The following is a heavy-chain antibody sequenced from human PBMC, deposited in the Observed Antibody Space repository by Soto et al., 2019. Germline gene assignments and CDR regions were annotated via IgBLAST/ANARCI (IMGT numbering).Heavy chain of an antibody. CDR3: AKGAAPPLN. CDR1: GFTFSSYG. D-gene: IGHD6-13*01. V-gene: IGHV3-30*18. J-gene: IGHJ4*02. CDR2: ISYDGSNK. Sequence: GGSLRLSCAASGFTFSSYGMHWVRQAPGKGLEWVAVISYDGSNKYYADSVKGRFTISRDNSKNTLYPQMNSLRAEDTAVYYCAKGAAPPLNWGQGTLVTVSS.